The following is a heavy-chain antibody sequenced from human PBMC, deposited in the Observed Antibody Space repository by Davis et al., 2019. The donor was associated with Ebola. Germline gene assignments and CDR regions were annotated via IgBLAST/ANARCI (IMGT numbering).Heavy chain of an antibody. CDR3: ATLFTMVQRGAPY. CDR2: IWYDGSNK. Sequence: GESLKISCAASGFTFSSYGMHWVHQAPGKGLEWVAVIWYDGSNKYYADSVKGRFTISRDNSKNTLYLQMNSLRAEDTAVYYCATLFTMVQRGAPYWGQGTLVTVSS. D-gene: IGHD3-10*01. J-gene: IGHJ4*02. V-gene: IGHV3-33*01. CDR1: GFTFSSYG.